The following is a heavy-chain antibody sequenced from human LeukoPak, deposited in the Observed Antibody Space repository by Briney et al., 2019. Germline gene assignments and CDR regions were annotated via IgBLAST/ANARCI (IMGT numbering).Heavy chain of an antibody. CDR3: IVY. Sequence: GGSLRLSCAASGFTFSNYSMNWVRQAPGKGLEWVSYIYYAGSVKGRFTISRDNAKNSLFLQMNSLRAEDTAVYYFIVYWGQGALVTVSS. CDR1: GFTFSNYS. J-gene: IGHJ4*02. CDR2: I. V-gene: IGHV3-48*04.